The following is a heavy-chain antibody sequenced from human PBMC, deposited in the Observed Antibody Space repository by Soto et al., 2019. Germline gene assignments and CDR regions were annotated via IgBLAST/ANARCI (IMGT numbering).Heavy chain of an antibody. D-gene: IGHD4-4*01. Sequence: QLQLQESGPGLVKPSETLSLSCSVSGDSTSNSNYYWGWIRQPPGRGLEWVGSIDYYGNTYYNPSVKSRLSISVDTSKSQFSVRLTSVTAADTAVYYCVRGGKYRLQETYYFDYWGQGALVTVSS. CDR1: GDSTSNSNYY. CDR3: VRGGKYRLQETYYFDY. J-gene: IGHJ4*02. V-gene: IGHV4-39*01. CDR2: IDYYGNT.